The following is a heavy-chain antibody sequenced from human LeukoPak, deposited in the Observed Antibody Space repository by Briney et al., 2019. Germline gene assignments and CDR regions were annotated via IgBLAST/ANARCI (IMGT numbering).Heavy chain of an antibody. Sequence: GGSLRLSCAASGFTFSSYSMNWARQAPGKGLEWVSSISSSSSYIYYADSVKGRFTISRDNAKNSLSLQMNSLRAEDTAVYYCATGLVIMRFDYWGQGTLVTVSS. V-gene: IGHV3-21*01. J-gene: IGHJ4*02. D-gene: IGHD3/OR15-3a*01. CDR2: ISSSSSYI. CDR3: ATGLVIMRFDY. CDR1: GFTFSSYS.